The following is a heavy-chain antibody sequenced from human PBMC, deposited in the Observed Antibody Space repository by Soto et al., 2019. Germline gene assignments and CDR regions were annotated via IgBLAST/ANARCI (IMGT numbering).Heavy chain of an antibody. V-gene: IGHV1-3*01. CDR1: GYTFTSYA. Sequence: QVQLVQSGAEVKKPGASVKVSCKASGYTFTSYAMHWVRQAPGQRLEWMGWINAGNGNTKYSQKFQGRVTITSDTSASTAYMELSSLRSEDTAVYYCARVSGYCSSTCCLKRGAFDIWGQGTMVTVSS. CDR2: INAGNGNT. D-gene: IGHD2-2*01. J-gene: IGHJ3*02. CDR3: ARVSGYCSSTCCLKRGAFDI.